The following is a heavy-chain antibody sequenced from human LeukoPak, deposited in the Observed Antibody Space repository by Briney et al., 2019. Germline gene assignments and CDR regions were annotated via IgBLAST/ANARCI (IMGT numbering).Heavy chain of an antibody. CDR3: VRDLLGDFDPYDAFDI. J-gene: IGHJ3*02. CDR1: GGSISSSNW. V-gene: IGHV4-4*02. CDR2: IYHSGST. Sequence: SETLSLTCAVSGGSISSSNWWSWVRQPPGKGLEWIGEIYHSGSTNYNPSLKSRVTISVDTSKNQFSLKLSSVTAADTAVYYCVRDLLGDFDPYDAFDIWGQGTMVTVSS. D-gene: IGHD3-10*01.